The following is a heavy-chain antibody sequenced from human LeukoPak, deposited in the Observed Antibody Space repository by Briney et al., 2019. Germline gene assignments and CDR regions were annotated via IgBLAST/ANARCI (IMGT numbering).Heavy chain of an antibody. D-gene: IGHD2-2*02. CDR1: GGSISSGGYY. Sequence: SETLSLTCTVSGGSISSGGYYWSWIRQHPGKGLEWIGYIYYSGSTYYNPSLKSRVTISVDASKNQFSLKLSSVTAADTAVYYCARICSSTSCYMGYYYYGMDVWGQGTTVTVSS. CDR2: IYYSGST. CDR3: ARICSSTSCYMGYYYYGMDV. J-gene: IGHJ6*02. V-gene: IGHV4-31*03.